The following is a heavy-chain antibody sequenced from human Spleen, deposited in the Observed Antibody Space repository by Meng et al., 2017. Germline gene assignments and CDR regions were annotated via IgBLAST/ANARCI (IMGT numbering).Heavy chain of an antibody. CDR3: ARVDTVEFDY. CDR2: INTDTGNP. Sequence: HLVQSGAEAKTPGASVKVSVKASGYPLSTYGITWVRQAPGQGLEWMGWINTDTGNPTYAQGFTGRFVFSLDTSVSTAYLQISSLKAEDTAVYYCARVDTVEFDYWGQGTLVTVSS. D-gene: IGHD1-1*01. CDR1: GYPLSTYG. J-gene: IGHJ4*02. V-gene: IGHV7-4-1*02.